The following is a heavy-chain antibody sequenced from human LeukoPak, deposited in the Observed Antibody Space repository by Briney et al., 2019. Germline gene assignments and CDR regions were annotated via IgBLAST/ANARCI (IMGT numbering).Heavy chain of an antibody. CDR2: IYYSGST. J-gene: IGHJ5*02. CDR1: GVSISSSNSY. V-gene: IGHV4-39*07. Sequence: SETLSLTCTVSGVSISSSNSYWGWIRQPPGKGLEWIGSIYYSGSTYYNPSLKSRVTISVDTSKNQFSLKLSSVTAADTAVYYCARVKVPEWDYWFDPWGRGTLVTVSS. D-gene: IGHD1-1*01. CDR3: ARVKVPEWDYWFDP.